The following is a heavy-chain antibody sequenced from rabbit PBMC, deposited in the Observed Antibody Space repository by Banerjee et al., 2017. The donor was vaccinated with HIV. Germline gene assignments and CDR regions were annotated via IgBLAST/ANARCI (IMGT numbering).Heavy chain of an antibody. D-gene: IGHD6-1*01. CDR3: ARDLGYAGYGYARYYFNL. Sequence: QSLEESGGDLVKPGASLTLTCTASGFSFSSSYYMCWVRQAPGKGLEWIACIYAGSSGSTYYASWAKGRFTISKTSSTTVTLQMTSLTAADTATYFCARDLGYAGYGYARYYFNLWGPGTLVTVS. CDR2: IYAGSSGST. J-gene: IGHJ4*01. CDR1: GFSFSSSYY. V-gene: IGHV1S40*01.